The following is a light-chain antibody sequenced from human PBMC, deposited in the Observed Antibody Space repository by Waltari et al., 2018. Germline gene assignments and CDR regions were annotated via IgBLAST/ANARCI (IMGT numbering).Light chain of an antibody. J-gene: IGLJ3*02. Sequence: SYELTQPSSVSVSPGQTARITCSGDVLAKKYARWFQQNPGQAPVLGISKDSERPSGTPGRFSGSNAGTTVTLTISGAQVEDEADYYCFSAADNNLWVFGGGTKLTVL. CDR1: VLAKKY. CDR3: FSAADNNLWV. CDR2: KDS. V-gene: IGLV3-27*01.